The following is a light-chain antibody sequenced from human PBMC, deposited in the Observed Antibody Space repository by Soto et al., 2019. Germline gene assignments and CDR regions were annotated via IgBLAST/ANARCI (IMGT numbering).Light chain of an antibody. CDR1: QSVSSK. J-gene: IGKJ1*01. Sequence: EIVMTQSPATLSVSPGERATLSCRASQSVSSKLAWYQQKPGQAPRLLIYGASTMATGVPARFSGSGSGTEFTLTISSLQSEDFAVYYCQHYNNWPAFGQGTKVEIK. CDR3: QHYNNWPA. CDR2: GAS. V-gene: IGKV3-15*01.